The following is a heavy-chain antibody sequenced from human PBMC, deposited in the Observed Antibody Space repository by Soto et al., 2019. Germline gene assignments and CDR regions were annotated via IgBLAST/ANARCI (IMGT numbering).Heavy chain of an antibody. CDR1: GGTFSSYA. CDR3: ARRYCSSTSCYYYYGMDV. J-gene: IGHJ6*02. Sequence: SVKVSCKASGGTFSSYAISWVRQAPGQGLEWMGGIIPIFGTANYAQKPQGRVTITADESTSTAYMELSSLRSEDTAVYYCARRYCSSTSCYYYYGMDVWGQGTTVTVSS. D-gene: IGHD2-2*01. CDR2: IIPIFGTA. V-gene: IGHV1-69*13.